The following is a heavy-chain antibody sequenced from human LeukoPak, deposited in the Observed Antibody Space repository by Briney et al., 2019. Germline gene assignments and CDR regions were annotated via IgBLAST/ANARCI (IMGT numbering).Heavy chain of an antibody. Sequence: SETLSLTCTVSGGSISSYYWSWIRQPPGKGLEWIGYLYYSGSTNYNPSLKSRVTISVDTSKNQFSLKLSSVTAADTAVYYCARENYYYYMDVWGKGTTVTISS. CDR1: GGSISSYY. CDR2: LYYSGST. J-gene: IGHJ6*03. V-gene: IGHV4-59*12. CDR3: ARENYYYYMDV.